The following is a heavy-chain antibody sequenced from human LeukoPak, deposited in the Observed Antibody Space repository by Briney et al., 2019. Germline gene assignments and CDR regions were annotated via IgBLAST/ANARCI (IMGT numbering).Heavy chain of an antibody. CDR3: ARAAGNYDFWSGPYYYYMDV. CDR2: ISSSGSTI. CDR1: GFTFSSYE. Sequence: GGSLRLSCAASGFTFSSYEMNWVRQAPGKGLEWVSYISSSGSTIYYADSVKGRFTISRDNAKNSLYLQMNSLRAEDTAVYYCARAAGNYDFWSGPYYYYMDVWGKGTTVTVSS. V-gene: IGHV3-48*03. J-gene: IGHJ6*03. D-gene: IGHD3-3*01.